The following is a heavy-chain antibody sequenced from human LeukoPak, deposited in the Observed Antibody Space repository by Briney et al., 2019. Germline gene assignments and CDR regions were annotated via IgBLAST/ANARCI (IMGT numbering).Heavy chain of an antibody. CDR3: GKDISSGYPDYFQH. D-gene: IGHD3-22*01. CDR2: IRWYSGSI. V-gene: IGHV3-9*01. J-gene: IGHJ1*01. Sequence: PGGSLRLSCAASGFTFDDYAMHWVRHAPGKGLEGVSGIRWYSGSIGYADSVKGRFTISRDNAKNSLSLQMNSLRAEDTALYYCGKDISSGYPDYFQHWGQGTLVTVSS. CDR1: GFTFDDYA.